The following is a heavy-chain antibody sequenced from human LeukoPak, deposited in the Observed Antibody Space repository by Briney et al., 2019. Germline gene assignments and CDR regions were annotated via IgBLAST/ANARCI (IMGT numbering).Heavy chain of an antibody. CDR1: GGSFSGYY. J-gene: IGHJ4*02. CDR2: INHSGST. V-gene: IGHV4-34*01. CDR3: ARGGRSYLTYFDY. D-gene: IGHD1-26*01. Sequence: SETLSLTCAVYGGSFSGYYWSWIRQPPRKGLEWIGEINHSGSTNYNPSLKSRVTISVDTSKNQFSLKLSAVTAADTAVYYCARGGRSYLTYFDYWGQGTLVTVSS.